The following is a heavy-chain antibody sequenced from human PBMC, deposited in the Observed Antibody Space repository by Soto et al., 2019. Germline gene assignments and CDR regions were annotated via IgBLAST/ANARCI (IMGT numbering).Heavy chain of an antibody. CDR2: IDPSDGKT. CDR1: GYTFTSFY. D-gene: IGHD3-10*01. J-gene: IGHJ6*02. CDR3: TRVYGSGTQNFYYGMDV. Sequence: QEQLVQSGAEVKKPGASVRLSCKASGYTFTSFYIHWVRQAPGQGLEWMGIIDPSDGKTNYAQKFQGRFTLNRDTSTSTVYMDLTSLRSEDTAVYFCTRVYGSGTQNFYYGMDVWGQGTTVTVSS. V-gene: IGHV1-46*03.